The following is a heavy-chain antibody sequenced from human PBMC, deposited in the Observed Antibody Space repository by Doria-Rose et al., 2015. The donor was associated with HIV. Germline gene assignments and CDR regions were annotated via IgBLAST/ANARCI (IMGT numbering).Heavy chain of an antibody. CDR1: GGSFSGYY. CDR3: ARGLLRGGWNDVDYYYGMDV. D-gene: IGHD1-1*01. Sequence: QVQLQESGAGLVKPSETLSLTCAVFGGSFSGYYWSWIRQPPGKGLEWTGEINHSGSTNYKTSLTSRVTISLDTSKNLFSLKLSSVTAADTAVYYCARGLLRGGWNDVDYYYGMDVWGQGTTVTVSS. CDR2: INHSGST. V-gene: IGHV4-34*01. J-gene: IGHJ6*02.